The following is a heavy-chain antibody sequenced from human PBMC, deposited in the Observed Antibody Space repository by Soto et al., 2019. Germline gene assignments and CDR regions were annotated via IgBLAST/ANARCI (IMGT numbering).Heavy chain of an antibody. CDR1: GFPFSTYA. Sequence: GGSLRLSCAASGFPFSTYAMSWVRQAPGKGLEWVSVITGSGDNTYYADSVKGRFTMSRDNSKNTLYLQMNSLRAEDTAVYYCAKREWLALFNWGQGTLVTVSS. V-gene: IGHV3-23*01. CDR2: ITGSGDNT. J-gene: IGHJ4*02. D-gene: IGHD6-19*01. CDR3: AKREWLALFN.